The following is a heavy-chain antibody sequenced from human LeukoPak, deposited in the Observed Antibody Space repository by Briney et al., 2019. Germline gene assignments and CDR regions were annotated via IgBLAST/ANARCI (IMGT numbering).Heavy chain of an antibody. J-gene: IGHJ6*02. CDR3: ARGLSGSYSKGRYYYGMDV. D-gene: IGHD1-26*01. Sequence: ASVKVSCKTSGYNFNSYDINWVRQATGQGLEWMGWMNPNSGNTGYAQKFQGRVTMTRNTSISTAYMELSSLRSEDTAVYYCARGLSGSYSKGRYYYGMDVWGQGTTVTVSS. CDR2: MNPNSGNT. CDR1: GYNFNSYD. V-gene: IGHV1-8*01.